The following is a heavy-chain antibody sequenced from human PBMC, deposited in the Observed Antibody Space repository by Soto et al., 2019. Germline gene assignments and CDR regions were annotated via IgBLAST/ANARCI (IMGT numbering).Heavy chain of an antibody. CDR2: LSAYNGNT. D-gene: IGHD1-26*01. J-gene: IGHJ6*02. Sequence: QVQLVQSGAEVKKPGASVKVSCKASGYTFTSYGISWVRQAPGQGLEWMGWLSAYNGNTNYAQKRQGRVTMTTDTSTSTAYMELRSLRSDDTAVYYCARDLEWELLNENENYYYYGMDVWGQGTTVTVSS. CDR1: GYTFTSYG. CDR3: ARDLEWELLNENENYYYYGMDV. V-gene: IGHV1-18*01.